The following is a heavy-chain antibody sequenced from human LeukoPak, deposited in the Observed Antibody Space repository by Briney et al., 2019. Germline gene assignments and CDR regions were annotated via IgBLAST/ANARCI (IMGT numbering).Heavy chain of an antibody. J-gene: IGHJ4*02. CDR3: ARGGIPAASIPCGFDY. CDR2: ISSSSSYI. D-gene: IGHD2-2*01. Sequence: PGGSLRLSCAASGFTFSSYSMNWVRQAPGKGLEWVSSISSSSSYIYYADSVKGRFTISRDNAKNSLYLQMNSLRAEDTAVYYCARGGIPAASIPCGFDYWGQGTLVTVSS. CDR1: GFTFSSYS. V-gene: IGHV3-21*04.